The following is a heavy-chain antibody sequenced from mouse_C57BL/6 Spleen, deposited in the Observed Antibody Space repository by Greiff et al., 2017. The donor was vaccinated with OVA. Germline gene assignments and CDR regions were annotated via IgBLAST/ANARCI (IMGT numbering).Heavy chain of an antibody. J-gene: IGHJ3*01. V-gene: IGHV1-81*01. Sequence: VQVMESGAELARPGASVKLSCKASGYTFTSYGISWVKQRTGQGLEWIGEIYPRSGNTYNNEKFKGKATLTADKSSSTAYMELRSLTSEDSAVYVCERFVMFKDWGQGTLVTVSA. CDR3: ERFVMFKD. CDR1: GYTFTSYG. CDR2: IYPRSGNT.